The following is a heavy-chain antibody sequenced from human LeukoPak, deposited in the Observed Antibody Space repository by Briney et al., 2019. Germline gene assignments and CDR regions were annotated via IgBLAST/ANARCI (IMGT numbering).Heavy chain of an antibody. Sequence: ASVKVSCKASGYTFSIYYMHWVRQAPGQGLEWMGIINPSTGSTRYAQKFQGRVTMTRDTSTSTVYMELSSLRSEDTAVYYCARGGAVADFDYWGQGTLVTVS. D-gene: IGHD6-19*01. CDR1: GYTFSIYY. V-gene: IGHV1-46*01. J-gene: IGHJ4*02. CDR3: ARGGAVADFDY. CDR2: INPSTGST.